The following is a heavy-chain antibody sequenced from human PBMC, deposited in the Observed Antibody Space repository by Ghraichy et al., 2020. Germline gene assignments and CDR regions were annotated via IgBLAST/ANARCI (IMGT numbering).Heavy chain of an antibody. CDR2: ISSTSSSI. V-gene: IGHV3-48*02. CDR3: VREGGSGSFSAL. Sequence: GGSLRLSCVASGFTFGGYNMNWVRLAPGKGLEWLSYISSTSSSIYYVDSVRGRFTISRDNAKNSLYLQMNSLRDEDTAVYYCVREGGSGSFSALWGQGTMVTVSS. CDR1: GFTFGGYN. J-gene: IGHJ3*01. D-gene: IGHD1-26*01.